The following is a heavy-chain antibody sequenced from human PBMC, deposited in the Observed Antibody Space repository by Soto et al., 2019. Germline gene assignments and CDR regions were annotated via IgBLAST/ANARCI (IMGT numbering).Heavy chain of an antibody. Sequence: GGSLRLSCAASGFTFSSYAMSWVRQAPGKGLEWVSAISGSGGSTYYADSVKGRFTISRDNSKNTLYLQMNSLRAEDTAVYYCAKDPQIQEWLLYFDYWGQGTLVTVSS. J-gene: IGHJ4*02. CDR2: ISGSGGST. CDR3: AKDPQIQEWLLYFDY. D-gene: IGHD3-3*01. V-gene: IGHV3-23*01. CDR1: GFTFSSYA.